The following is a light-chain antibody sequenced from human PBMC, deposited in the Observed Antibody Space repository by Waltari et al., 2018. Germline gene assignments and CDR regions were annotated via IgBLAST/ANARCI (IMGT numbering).Light chain of an antibody. V-gene: IGKV4-1*01. Sequence: IVITHSPDPLAASLAARATIHCTCHQSVLNSYNNKNYLAWYQQKPGQPPKLLIYWASTRETGVPDRFSGSGYGTDFTLTISSLQAEDVTVYYCQQDYSTPWTFGQGTKVEIK. CDR2: WAS. CDR3: QQDYSTPWT. J-gene: IGKJ1*01. CDR1: QSVLNSYNNKNY.